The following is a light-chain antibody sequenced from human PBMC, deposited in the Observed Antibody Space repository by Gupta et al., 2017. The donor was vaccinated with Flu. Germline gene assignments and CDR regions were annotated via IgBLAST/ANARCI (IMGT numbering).Light chain of an antibody. CDR2: SSS. CDR3: QEYNNWLGYT. CDR1: QGLGGN. J-gene: IGKJ2*01. Sequence: ATLSASPGETVTLSCRASQGLGGNIGWYKQRRGQAPRLLIYSSSTRDTGVPARFSGSGSGTDFNLTISGRQSEDFAVYYCQEYNNWLGYTFGQGTKLEIK. V-gene: IGKV3-15*01.